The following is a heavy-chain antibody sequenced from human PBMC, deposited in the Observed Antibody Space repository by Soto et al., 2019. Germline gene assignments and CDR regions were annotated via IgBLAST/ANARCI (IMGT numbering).Heavy chain of an antibody. CDR3: ARGSPLARVPGCFDP. V-gene: IGHV4-31*03. CDR1: GGSISSGDYY. D-gene: IGHD3-10*01. J-gene: IGHJ5*02. Sequence: SETLSLTCTVSGGSISSGDYYWSWIRQHPGKGLEWIGYIYYSGSTYYNPSLKSRVSISKDTSKNQFSLKLSSVTVADTAVYYCARGSPLARVPGCFDPWGQGTLVTVSS. CDR2: IYYSGST.